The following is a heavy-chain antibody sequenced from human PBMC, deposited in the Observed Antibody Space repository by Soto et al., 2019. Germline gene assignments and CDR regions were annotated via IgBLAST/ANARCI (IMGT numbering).Heavy chain of an antibody. Sequence: PGGSLRLSCAASGITFSSYGLHWVRQAPGKGLEWVTFISYDGSNKFYADSVKGRFTISRDNSKNTLYLQMNSLRAEDTAVYYCAKLSDMYVVVIHCDYWGQGTLVTVSS. CDR1: GITFSSYG. CDR3: AKLSDMYVVVIHCDY. V-gene: IGHV3-30*18. D-gene: IGHD3-22*01. J-gene: IGHJ4*02. CDR2: ISYDGSNK.